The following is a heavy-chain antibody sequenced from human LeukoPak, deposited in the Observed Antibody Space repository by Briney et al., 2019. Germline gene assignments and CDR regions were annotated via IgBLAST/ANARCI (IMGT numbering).Heavy chain of an antibody. D-gene: IGHD6-19*01. J-gene: IGHJ4*02. CDR3: ARDRVGSGWPRPYYFEV. CDR2: INPNTGAT. Sequence: ASVKVSCKASGYTLTGYYLHWGRQAPGQGLEWMGWINPNTGATHSAQKFQGRITMTRDTSTSTAYMDLSRLRSDDTAVYYCARDRVGSGWPRPYYFEVWGQGTLVTVSS. CDR1: GYTLTGYY. V-gene: IGHV1-2*02.